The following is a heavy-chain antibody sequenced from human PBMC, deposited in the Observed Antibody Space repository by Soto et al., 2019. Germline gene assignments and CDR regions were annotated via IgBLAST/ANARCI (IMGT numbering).Heavy chain of an antibody. CDR3: VRGWRKAGAFDI. V-gene: IGHV3-33*01. CDR2: IWDDGVKK. D-gene: IGHD2-15*01. J-gene: IGHJ3*02. CDR1: GFTFSAYG. Sequence: QVQLVESGGGVVQPGRSLRLSCAASGFTFSAYGMHWVRQAPGKGLEWVAVIWDDGVKKYYEDSVKGRFTISRDNSDNTLFLQMNSLTAEDSAVYYCVRGWRKAGAFDIWGQGTTVTVSS.